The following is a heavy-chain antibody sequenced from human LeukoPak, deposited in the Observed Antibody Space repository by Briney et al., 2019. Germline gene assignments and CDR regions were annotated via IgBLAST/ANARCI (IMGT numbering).Heavy chain of an antibody. CDR1: GGSFSGYY. D-gene: IGHD2-2*01. Sequence: SETLSLTCAVYGGSFSGYYWSWIRQPPGKGLEWIGYIYYSGSTNYNPSLKSRVTISVDTSKNQFSLKLSSVTAADTAVYYCARGTGRCSSTSCYLGFDYWGQGTLVTVSS. J-gene: IGHJ4*02. CDR3: ARGTGRCSSTSCYLGFDY. CDR2: IYYSGST. V-gene: IGHV4-59*01.